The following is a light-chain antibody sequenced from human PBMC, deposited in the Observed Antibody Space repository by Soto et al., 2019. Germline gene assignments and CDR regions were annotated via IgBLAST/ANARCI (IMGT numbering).Light chain of an antibody. CDR1: QSISSW. J-gene: IGKJ1*01. CDR3: QQYNSYWT. Sequence: IQVTQSPSYLSASVGDRVTINCRASQSISSWLAWYQEKPGKAPQLLIYKASSLESGVPSRFSGIGSGTEFTLTIRSLKPDDFATDYCQQYNSYWTFGQGTKVDIK. CDR2: KAS. V-gene: IGKV1-5*03.